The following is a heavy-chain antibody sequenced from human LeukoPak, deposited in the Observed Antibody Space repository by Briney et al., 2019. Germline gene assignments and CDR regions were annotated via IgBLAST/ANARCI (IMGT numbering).Heavy chain of an antibody. V-gene: IGHV4-38-2*01. Sequence: SSETLSLTCAVSGYSISSGYYWGWIRQPPGKGLEWIGSIYHSGSTYYNPSLKSRVTISVDTSKNQFSLKVSSVTAADTAVYYCANYYDLWSGLREWGQGALVTVSS. CDR2: IYHSGST. CDR3: ANYYDLWSGLRE. D-gene: IGHD3-3*01. J-gene: IGHJ4*02. CDR1: GYSISSGYY.